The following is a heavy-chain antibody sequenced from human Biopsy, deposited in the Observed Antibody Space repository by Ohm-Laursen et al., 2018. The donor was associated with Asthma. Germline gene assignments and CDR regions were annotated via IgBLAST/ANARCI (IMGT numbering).Heavy chain of an antibody. Sequence: ASVKVSCKVSGDTLTEISIHWVRQAPGQRPEWMGWINAGNGNTKYSQKFQGRVTITRDTSATTAYMELSSLRSEDTAVYYCARARYGDLHDYWGQGTLVTVSS. CDR2: INAGNGNT. J-gene: IGHJ4*02. CDR3: ARARYGDLHDY. CDR1: GDTLTEIS. V-gene: IGHV1-3*01. D-gene: IGHD4-17*01.